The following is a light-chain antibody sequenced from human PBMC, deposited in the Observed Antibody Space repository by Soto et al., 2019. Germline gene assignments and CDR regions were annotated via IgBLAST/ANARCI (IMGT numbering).Light chain of an antibody. J-gene: IGKJ1*01. Sequence: DIQMTQSPSTLSASVGDRVTITCRASQDISDWLAWYQQKPGKAPKLLLYRASSLESGIPSRFSGSGSGTELTLTIRSLQPDDFATYYCQQYDTFPWTFGQGTKVEIK. CDR1: QDISDW. CDR2: RAS. V-gene: IGKV1-5*03. CDR3: QQYDTFPWT.